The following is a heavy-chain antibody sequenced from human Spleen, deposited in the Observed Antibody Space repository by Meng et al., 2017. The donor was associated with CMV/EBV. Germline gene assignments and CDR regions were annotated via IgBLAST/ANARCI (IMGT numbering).Heavy chain of an antibody. D-gene: IGHD6-19*01. CDR3: TRDFSNSAWGFDY. J-gene: IGHJ4*02. CDR2: ISGSGSRT. CDR1: GFIFSSYA. V-gene: IGHV3-23*01. Sequence: GESLKISCEASGFIFSSYAMSWVRQAPGKGLEWVSGISGSGSRTYYADSVKGRFTISRDNAKNTLYLQMNSLRAEDTAVYYCTRDFSNSAWGFDYWGQGALVTVSS.